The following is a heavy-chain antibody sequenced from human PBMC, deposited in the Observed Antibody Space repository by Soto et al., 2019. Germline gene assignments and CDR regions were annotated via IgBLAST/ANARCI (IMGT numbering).Heavy chain of an antibody. CDR1: GLIFSDYH. J-gene: IGHJ6*02. CDR2: IRRKANSYTT. Sequence: EVQLVESGGGLVQPGGSLRLSCAASGLIFSDYHMDWVRQAPGKGLEWVGRIRRKANSYTTEYAASVKGRLTISRDDSKNSLYLQSTSLKSEDTAVYYCAMLGGWSGGSNDMDVWGQGTTVTVSS. D-gene: IGHD6-19*01. CDR3: AMLGGWSGGSNDMDV. V-gene: IGHV3-72*01.